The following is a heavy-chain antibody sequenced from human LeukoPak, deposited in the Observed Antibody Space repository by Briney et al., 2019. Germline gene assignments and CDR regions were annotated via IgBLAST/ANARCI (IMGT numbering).Heavy chain of an antibody. J-gene: IGHJ3*02. CDR1: GGSISSGGYY. D-gene: IGHD2-15*01. Sequence: SETLSLTCTVSGGSISSGGYYWSWIRQHPGKGLEWIGYIYYSGSTYYNPSLKSRVTISVDTSKNQFSLKLSSVTAADTAVYYCAFYCSGGSCYSGLDAFDIWGQGTMVTASS. CDR3: AFYCSGGSCYSGLDAFDI. CDR2: IYYSGST. V-gene: IGHV4-31*03.